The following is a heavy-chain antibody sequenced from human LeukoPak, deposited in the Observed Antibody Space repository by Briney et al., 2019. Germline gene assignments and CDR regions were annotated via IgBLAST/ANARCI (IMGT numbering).Heavy chain of an antibody. Sequence: ASVNVSCKASGYTFTSYGISWVRQAPGQGLEWMGWISAYNGNTNYAQKLQGRVTMTTDTSTSTAYMELRSLRSDDTAVYYCARDHIVLNWFDPWGQGTLVTVSS. CDR2: ISAYNGNT. J-gene: IGHJ5*02. V-gene: IGHV1-18*01. D-gene: IGHD2-8*01. CDR1: GYTFTSYG. CDR3: ARDHIVLNWFDP.